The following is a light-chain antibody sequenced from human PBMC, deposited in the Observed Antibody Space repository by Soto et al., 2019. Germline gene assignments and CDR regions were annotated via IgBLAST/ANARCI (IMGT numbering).Light chain of an antibody. CDR1: QGIRND. CDR2: AAS. CDR3: QQYNTYLTWT. Sequence: IQMTQSPSSLSASVGDRVTITCRASQGIRNDLGWYQQKPGKAPKLLIYAASSLQSGVPSRFSGSGSGTQFTLTISSLQPEDAATYYCQQYNTYLTWTFGQGTKV. V-gene: IGKV1-17*01. J-gene: IGKJ1*01.